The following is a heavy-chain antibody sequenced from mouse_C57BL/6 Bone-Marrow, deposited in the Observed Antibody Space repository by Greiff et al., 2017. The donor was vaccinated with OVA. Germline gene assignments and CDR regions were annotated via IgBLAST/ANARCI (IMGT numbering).Heavy chain of an antibody. CDR1: GYTFTSYW. CDR2: IYPGSGST. V-gene: IGHV1-55*01. CDR3: DLSTMVKTDRYFDV. J-gene: IGHJ1*03. D-gene: IGHD2-2*01. Sequence: QVQLQQPGAELVKPGASVKMSCKASGYTFTSYWITWVKQRPGQGLEWIGDIYPGSGSTNYNEKFKSKATLTVDTSSSTAYMQLSSLTYEDSAVYDWDLSTMVKTDRYFDVWGTGTTVTVSS.